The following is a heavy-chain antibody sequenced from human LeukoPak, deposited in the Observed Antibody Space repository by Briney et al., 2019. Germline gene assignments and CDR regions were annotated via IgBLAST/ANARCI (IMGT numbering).Heavy chain of an antibody. J-gene: IGHJ4*02. D-gene: IGHD3-22*01. CDR1: GYTFTSYD. V-gene: IGHV1-8*01. CDR2: MNPNSGNT. Sequence: ASVKVSCKASGYTFTSYDINWVRQATGQGLEWMGWMNPNSGNTGYAQKFQGRVTMTRNTSISTAYMELSSLRSEDTAVYYCARGEVYYYDSSGPKGPSFDCWGQGTLVTVSS. CDR3: ARGEVYYYDSSGPKGPSFDC.